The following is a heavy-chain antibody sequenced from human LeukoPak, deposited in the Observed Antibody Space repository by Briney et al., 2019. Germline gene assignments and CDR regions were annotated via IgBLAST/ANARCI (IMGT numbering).Heavy chain of an antibody. V-gene: IGHV4-4*02. J-gene: IGHJ4*02. CDR2: IHRDGRT. D-gene: IGHD3-10*01. CDR1: GVSISSTEW. Sequence: PSGTLSHTCAVCGVSISSTEWWIWVRQPPGQGLERIGEIHRDGRTKYHPSLWSRVSMSIDYSKNQCSLRVYSVTAADTAIYYCGKTDIYFNPINDWSPGSLVTVSS. CDR3: GKTDIYFNPIND.